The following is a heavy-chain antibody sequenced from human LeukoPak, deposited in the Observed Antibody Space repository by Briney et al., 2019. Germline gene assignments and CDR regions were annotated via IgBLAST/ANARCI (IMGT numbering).Heavy chain of an antibody. CDR3: ARAESPSTYCSSTSCYYFDY. CDR1: GGTFSGYA. D-gene: IGHD2-2*01. J-gene: IGHJ4*02. Sequence: SVKVSCKASGGTFSGYAISWVRQAPGQGLEWMGGIIPIFGTAHYAQKFQGRVTITADESTSTAYMELSSLRSEDTAVYYCARAESPSTYCSSTSCYYFDYWGQGTLVTVSS. V-gene: IGHV1-69*13. CDR2: IIPIFGTA.